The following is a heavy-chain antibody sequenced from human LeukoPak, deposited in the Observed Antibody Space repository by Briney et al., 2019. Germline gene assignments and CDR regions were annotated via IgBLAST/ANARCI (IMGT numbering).Heavy chain of an antibody. J-gene: IGHJ4*02. D-gene: IGHD3-22*01. V-gene: IGHV4-4*07. CDR3: ARVTGYMIEDYFDS. Sequence: SETLSLTCTVSGGSITSYYWSWIRQPAGKGLEWIGRIHTSGRTNYNPSLKSRVTILVDMSKNQFSLKLSSVTAADTAVYYCARVTGYMIEDYFDSWGQGTLVTVSS. CDR2: IHTSGRT. CDR1: GGSITSYY.